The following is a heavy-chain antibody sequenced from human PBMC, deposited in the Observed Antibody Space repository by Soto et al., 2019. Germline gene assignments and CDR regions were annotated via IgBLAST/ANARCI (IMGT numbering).Heavy chain of an antibody. CDR1: GYSISSGYY. J-gene: IGHJ5*02. D-gene: IGHD3-3*01. CDR2: IYHSGST. CDR3: ARGRRHYDFWSGYNYWFDP. Sequence: PSETLSLTCAVSGYSISSGYYWGWIRQPPGKGLEWIGSIYHSGSTYYNPSLKSRVTILVYTSKNQFSLKLSSVTAADTAVYHCARGRRHYDFWSGYNYWFDPWGQGTLVTVSS. V-gene: IGHV4-38-2*01.